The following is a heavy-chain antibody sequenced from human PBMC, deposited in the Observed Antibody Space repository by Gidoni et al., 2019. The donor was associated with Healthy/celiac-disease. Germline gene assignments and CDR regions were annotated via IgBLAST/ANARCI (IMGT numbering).Heavy chain of an antibody. Sequence: EVQLLESGGGLVQPGVSLRLSRAASGFTFSSYALSWVRQAPGKGLEWGSASSGSGGSKYYEDSVEGRFTISRDNTKNTLYLKMNSLRAEDTAVYYGAKATRVGATTVYWGQGTLVTVSS. D-gene: IGHD1-26*01. J-gene: IGHJ4*02. CDR1: GFTFSSYA. V-gene: IGHV3-23*01. CDR2: SSGSGGSK. CDR3: AKATRVGATTVY.